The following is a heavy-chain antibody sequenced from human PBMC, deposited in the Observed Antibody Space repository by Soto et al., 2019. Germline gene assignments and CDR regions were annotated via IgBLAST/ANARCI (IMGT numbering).Heavy chain of an antibody. D-gene: IGHD3-10*01. Sequence: GGSLRLSCAASGFTFSNAWMSWVRQAPGKGLEWVGRIKSKTDGGTTDYAAPVKGRFTISRDDSKNTLYLQMNSLKTEDTAVYYCTTDLGVTMVRGVTENWGQGTLVTVSS. CDR1: GFTFSNAW. J-gene: IGHJ4*02. CDR3: TTDLGVTMVRGVTEN. CDR2: IKSKTDGGTT. V-gene: IGHV3-15*01.